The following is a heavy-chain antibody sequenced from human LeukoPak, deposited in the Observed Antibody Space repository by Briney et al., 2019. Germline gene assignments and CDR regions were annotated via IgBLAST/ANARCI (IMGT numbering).Heavy chain of an antibody. CDR1: GYTFTSYA. D-gene: IGHD3-10*01. CDR2: IVVGSGNT. J-gene: IGHJ6*03. V-gene: IGHV1-58*02. CDR3: AASGFGFGELPSYFYYYMDV. Sequence: ASVKVSCKASGYTFTSYAMHWVRQAPGQRLEWIGWIVVGSGNTKYAQKFQERVTITRDMSTGTAYMELSSLRSEDTAVYYCAASGFGFGELPSYFYYYMDVWGKGTTVTISS.